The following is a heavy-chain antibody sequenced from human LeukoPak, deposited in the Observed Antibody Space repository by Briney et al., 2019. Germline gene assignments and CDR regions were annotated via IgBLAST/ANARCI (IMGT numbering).Heavy chain of an antibody. D-gene: IGHD3-16*02. CDR3: ASYTFGGVIVIGYFDY. CDR1: GGSISSSSYY. J-gene: IGHJ4*02. CDR2: IYYSGST. V-gene: IGHV4-39*07. Sequence: SETLSLTCTVSGGSISSSSYYWGWIRQPPGKGLEWIGSIYYSGSTYYNPSLKSRVTISVDTSKNQFSLKLSSVTAADTAVYYCASYTFGGVIVIGYFDYWGQGTLVTVSS.